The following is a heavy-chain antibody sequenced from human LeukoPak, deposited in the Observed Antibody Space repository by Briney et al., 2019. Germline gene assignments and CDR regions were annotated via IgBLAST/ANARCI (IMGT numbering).Heavy chain of an antibody. CDR3: ATLYGSSRGAFDY. Sequence: GGSLRLSCVASGFTFSSRDWMTWVRQAPEKGLEWVANIKQDGSEKNYVDSVKGRFTISRDNSKNTLYLQMNSLRAEDTAIYYCATLYGSSRGAFDYWGQGTLVTVSS. CDR1: GFTFSSRDW. D-gene: IGHD3-10*01. J-gene: IGHJ4*02. V-gene: IGHV3-7*03. CDR2: IKQDGSEK.